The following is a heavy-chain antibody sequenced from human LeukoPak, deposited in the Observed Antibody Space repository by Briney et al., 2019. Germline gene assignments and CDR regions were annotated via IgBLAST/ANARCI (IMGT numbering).Heavy chain of an antibody. J-gene: IGHJ4*02. CDR3: ARVRPRGSSGYPDY. D-gene: IGHD3-22*01. CDR2: MYQSETT. Sequence: PSETLSLTCGVSGDSISSGYYWGWIRPPPGKGLEWIGYMYQSETTYYNPSLKSRVTISADTSKNQFSVKLSSVTAADTAVFYCARVRPRGSSGYPDYWGQGTLVTVSS. CDR1: GDSISSGYY. V-gene: IGHV4-38-2*01.